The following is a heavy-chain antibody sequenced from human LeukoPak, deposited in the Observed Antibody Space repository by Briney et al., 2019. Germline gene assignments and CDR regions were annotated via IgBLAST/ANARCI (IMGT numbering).Heavy chain of an antibody. V-gene: IGHV3-53*01. Sequence: PGGSLRLSCAASGFTFSSNYMSWVRQAPGKGLECVSVIYSGGSTYYADSVKGRFTISRDNSKNTLYLQMNSLRAEDTAVYYCARGDSSGYPVKDWGQGTLVTVSS. CDR2: IYSGGST. D-gene: IGHD3-22*01. CDR1: GFTFSSNY. CDR3: ARGDSSGYPVKD. J-gene: IGHJ4*02.